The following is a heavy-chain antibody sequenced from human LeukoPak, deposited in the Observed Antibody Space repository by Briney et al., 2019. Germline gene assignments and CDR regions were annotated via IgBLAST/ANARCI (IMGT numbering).Heavy chain of an antibody. V-gene: IGHV1-46*01. CDR2: INPSGGST. CDR1: GYTFTSYY. J-gene: IGHJ5*02. CDR3: ARDHRRNWFDP. Sequence: ASVKVSRKASGYTFTSYYMHWVRQAPGQGLEWMGIINPSGGSTSYAQKFQGRVTMTRDMSTSTVYMELSSLRSEDTAVYYCARDHRRNWFDPWGQGTLVTVSS. D-gene: IGHD3-22*01.